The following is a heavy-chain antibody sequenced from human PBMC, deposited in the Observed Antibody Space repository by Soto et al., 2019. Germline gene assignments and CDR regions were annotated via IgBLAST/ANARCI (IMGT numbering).Heavy chain of an antibody. V-gene: IGHV3-74*01. CDR3: TRASLDRPDNRDY. J-gene: IGHJ4*02. D-gene: IGHD1-1*01. Sequence: EVQLVASGGGLVQPGGSLRLSCAASGFTFSNYWMHWVRLTPGKGLVWVSRIKGDGSSTLYADSVKGRFTISRDNAKSTLFLQMNSLGAEDTAVYYCTRASLDRPDNRDYWGQGTLVTVSS. CDR2: IKGDGSST. CDR1: GFTFSNYW.